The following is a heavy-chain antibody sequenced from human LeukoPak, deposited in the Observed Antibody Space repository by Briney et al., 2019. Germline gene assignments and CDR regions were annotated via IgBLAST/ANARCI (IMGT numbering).Heavy chain of an antibody. Sequence: GASVKVSCKASGYTFSSYGISWVRQAPGQGLEWMGWISVYNGNTNYAQKLQGRVTMTTDTSTSTAYMELRSLRSDDTAVYYCARDVPSETDYGDYGVYDYWGQGTLVTVSS. D-gene: IGHD4-17*01. CDR2: ISVYNGNT. J-gene: IGHJ4*02. CDR1: GYTFSSYG. CDR3: ARDVPSETDYGDYGVYDY. V-gene: IGHV1-18*01.